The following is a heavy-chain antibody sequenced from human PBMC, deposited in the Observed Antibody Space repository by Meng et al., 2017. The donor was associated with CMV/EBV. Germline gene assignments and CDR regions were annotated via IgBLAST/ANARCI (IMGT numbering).Heavy chain of an antibody. CDR1: GFTFSSYS. CDR3: ARFHYYYGMDV. CDR2: ISSSSSTI. V-gene: IGHV3-48*04. J-gene: IGHJ6*02. Sequence: GESLKISCAASGFTFSSYSMNWVRQAPGKGLEWVSYISSSSSTIYYADSVKGRFTISRDNAKNSLYLQMNSLKTEDTAVYYCARFHYYYGMDVWGQGTTVTVSS.